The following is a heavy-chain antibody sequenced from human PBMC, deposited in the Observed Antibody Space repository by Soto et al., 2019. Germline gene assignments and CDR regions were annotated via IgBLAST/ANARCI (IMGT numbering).Heavy chain of an antibody. CDR3: ATPVGANAFAM. D-gene: IGHD1-26*01. Sequence: SVKVSCKASGFTFSTSAVQWVRQARGQRPEWIGWIVVASGDTNYAQKFQERVTITRDISTITAYMELSSLRSDDSALYYCATPVGANAFAMWGQGTLVTVSS. CDR1: GFTFSTSA. CDR2: IVVASGDT. J-gene: IGHJ3*02. V-gene: IGHV1-58*01.